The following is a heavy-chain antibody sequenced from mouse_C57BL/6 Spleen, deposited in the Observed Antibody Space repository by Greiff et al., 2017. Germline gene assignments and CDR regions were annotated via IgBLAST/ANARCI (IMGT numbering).Heavy chain of an antibody. CDR2: INPNYGTT. V-gene: IGHV1-39*01. CDR1: GYSFTDYN. D-gene: IGHD2-5*01. CDR3: AREVYYSNLGDY. Sequence: VQLKESGPELVKPGASVKISCKASGYSFTDYNMNWVKQSNGKSLEWIGVINPNYGTTSYIQKFKGKATLTVDQSSSTAYMQLNSLTSGDSAVYYCAREVYYSNLGDYWGQGTSVTVSS. J-gene: IGHJ4*01.